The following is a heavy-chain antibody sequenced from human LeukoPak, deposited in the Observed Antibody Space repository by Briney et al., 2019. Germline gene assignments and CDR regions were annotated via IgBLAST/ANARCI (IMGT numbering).Heavy chain of an antibody. J-gene: IGHJ5*02. CDR3: ARQYGDYRGGVWFDP. CDR2: INHSGST. V-gene: IGHV4-34*01. Sequence: PSETLSLTCAVYGGSFSGYYWSWIRQPPGKGLEWIGEINHSGSTNYNPSLKSRVTISVDTSKNQFSLKLSSVTAADTAVYYCARQYGDYRGGVWFDPWGQGTLVTVSS. D-gene: IGHD4-17*01. CDR1: GGSFSGYY.